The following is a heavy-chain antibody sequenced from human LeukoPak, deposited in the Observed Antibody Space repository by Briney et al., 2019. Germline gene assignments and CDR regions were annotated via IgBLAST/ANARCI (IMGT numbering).Heavy chain of an antibody. Sequence: SETLSLTCTVSGGSISNYYWSWIRQPPGKGLEWIGYISYSGSTNNNPSLKSRATISVDTTKNQFSLKLSSVTAADTAVYYCARVRAVRGVGGWFDPWGQGTLVTVSS. D-gene: IGHD3-10*01. CDR1: GGSISNYY. CDR2: ISYSGST. CDR3: ARVRAVRGVGGWFDP. V-gene: IGHV4-59*12. J-gene: IGHJ5*02.